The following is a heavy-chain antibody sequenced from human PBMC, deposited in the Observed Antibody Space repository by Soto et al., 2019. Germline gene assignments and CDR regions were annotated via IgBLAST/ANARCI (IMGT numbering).Heavy chain of an antibody. V-gene: IGHV4-59*08. Sequence: SETLSLTCTVSGGSISSYYWSWIRQPPGKGLEWIGYIYYSGSTNYNPSLKSRVTISVDTSKNQFSLKLSSVTAADTAVYYCARFPMITFGGVIANPYDYWGQGTLVTVSS. CDR1: GGSISSYY. D-gene: IGHD3-16*01. J-gene: IGHJ4*02. CDR2: IYYSGST. CDR3: ARFPMITFGGVIANPYDY.